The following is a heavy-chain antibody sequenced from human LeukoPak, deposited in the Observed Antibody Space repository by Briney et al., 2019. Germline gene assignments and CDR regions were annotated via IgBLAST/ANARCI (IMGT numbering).Heavy chain of an antibody. CDR1: GFTFSSYA. CDR3: AKHITVTTRPLGYGMDV. CDR2: ISGSGGST. Sequence: GGSLRLSCAASGFTFSSYAMSWVRQAPGKGPEWVSAISGSGGSTYYADSVKDRFTISRDNSKNTLYLQMNSLRAEDTAVYYCAKHITVTTRPLGYGMDVWGQGTTVPVSS. D-gene: IGHD4-17*01. V-gene: IGHV3-23*01. J-gene: IGHJ6*02.